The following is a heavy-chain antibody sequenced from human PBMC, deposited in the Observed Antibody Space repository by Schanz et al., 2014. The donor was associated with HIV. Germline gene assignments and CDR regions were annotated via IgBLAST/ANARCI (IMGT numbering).Heavy chain of an antibody. V-gene: IGHV1-46*01. CDR3: AREKMDTGGLDV. CDR2: INTNGGGT. J-gene: IGHJ6*02. Sequence: QAQLVQSGAEVKEPGASVKVSCKASGYSFTSNFIHWVRQAPGQGLQWMGVINTNGGGTSDALRGRVIITRDTSTSTVYMHLSNMRFEDSAVYYCAREKMDTGGLDVWGQGTTVTVSS. CDR1: GYSFTSNF.